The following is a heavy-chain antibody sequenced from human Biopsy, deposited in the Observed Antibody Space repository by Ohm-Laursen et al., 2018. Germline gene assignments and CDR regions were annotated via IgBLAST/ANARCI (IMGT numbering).Heavy chain of an antibody. CDR1: GFTFSDYY. J-gene: IGHJ4*02. V-gene: IGHV3-11*01. D-gene: IGHD4-11*01. CDR2: ISGRGYTT. CDR3: ARDYDYKNYEGGLPSARD. Sequence: SLRLSCAAPGFTFSDYYMSWIRQVPGKGLQWLSYISGRGYTTYYADSVRGRFTISRDNAKNSLYLQMNSLRGEDTAVYYCARDYDYKNYEGGLPSARDWGQGTLVTVSS.